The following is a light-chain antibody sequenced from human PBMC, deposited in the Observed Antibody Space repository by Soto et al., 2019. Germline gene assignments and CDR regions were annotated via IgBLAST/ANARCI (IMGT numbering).Light chain of an antibody. CDR3: QQYGSSPRT. J-gene: IGKJ1*01. Sequence: EIVFTQSPGTLSLSPGERATLSCRASQSVSNSYLAWYQQKSGQAPRLLIYGASSRATGIPDRFSGSGSGTDFTLTISRLEPEDFAVYYCQQYGSSPRTFGEVTKVEIK. CDR2: GAS. CDR1: QSVSNSY. V-gene: IGKV3-20*01.